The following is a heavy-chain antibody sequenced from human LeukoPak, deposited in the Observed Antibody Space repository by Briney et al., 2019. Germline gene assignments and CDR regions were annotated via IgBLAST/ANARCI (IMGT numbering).Heavy chain of an antibody. D-gene: IGHD5-24*01. V-gene: IGHV3-23*01. CDR2: ISGSGSST. CDR1: GFTFSDSA. Sequence: GWSLRLSCAASGFTFSDSAMSWVRQAQGKGLEWVSTISGSGSSTFYADSVKGRFTISRDNSKNTLYVQMSSLRAEDTAVYYCATRRNGYSYYWGQGTLVTVSS. J-gene: IGHJ4*02. CDR3: ATRRNGYSYY.